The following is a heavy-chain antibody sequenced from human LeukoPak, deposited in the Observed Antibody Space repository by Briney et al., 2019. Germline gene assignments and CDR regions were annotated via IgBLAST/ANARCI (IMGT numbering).Heavy chain of an antibody. D-gene: IGHD3-3*01. V-gene: IGHV3-23*01. CDR1: GFTFSSYA. CDR3: AKDKGVAGHDY. CDR2: ISGSGGSR. Sequence: PGRSLRLSCAASGFTFSSYAMSWVRQAPGKGLEWVSAISGSGGSRYYADSVKGRFTISRDNSKNTLYLQMNSLRAEDTAIYYCAKDKGVAGHDYWGQGTLVTVSS. J-gene: IGHJ4*02.